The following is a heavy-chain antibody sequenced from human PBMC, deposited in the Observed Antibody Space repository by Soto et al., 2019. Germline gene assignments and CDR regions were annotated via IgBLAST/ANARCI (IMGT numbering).Heavy chain of an antibody. CDR1: GYTLTELS. CDR2: FDPEDGET. J-gene: IGHJ4*02. V-gene: IGHV1-24*01. Sequence: ASVKVSCKVSGYTLTELSMHWVRQAPGKGLEWMGGFDPEDGETIYAQKFQGRVTMTEDTSTDTAYMELSSLRSEDTAVYYCATAENSGSYYDGFLIFFDYWGQGTLVTVSS. D-gene: IGHD1-26*01. CDR3: ATAENSGSYYDGFLIFFDY.